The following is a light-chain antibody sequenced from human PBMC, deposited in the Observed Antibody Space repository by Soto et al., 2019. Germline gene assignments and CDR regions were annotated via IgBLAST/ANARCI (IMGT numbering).Light chain of an antibody. V-gene: IGKV3-20*01. CDR1: QSVSSSY. J-gene: IGKJ5*01. CDR2: GAS. CDR3: QQYGSSCT. Sequence: EIVLTQSPGTLSLSPGERATLSCRASQSVSSSYLAWYQQKPGQAPRLLIYGASSRATGIPDRFSGSGSGTDVTLTISRLEPEDFAVYYCQQYGSSCTFRQETRLQIK.